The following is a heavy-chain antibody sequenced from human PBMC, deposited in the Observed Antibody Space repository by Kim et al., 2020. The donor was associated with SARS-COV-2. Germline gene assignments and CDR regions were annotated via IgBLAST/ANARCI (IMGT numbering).Heavy chain of an antibody. D-gene: IGHD1-26*01. CDR3: AKDLSGSYLGRYFDY. J-gene: IGHJ4*02. V-gene: IGHV3-23*01. CDR1: GFTFTNYA. Sequence: GGSLRLSCAASGFTFTNYAMSWVRQAPGKGLEWVSAVSGSGASTNYADSVKGRFTISRDNSKNTLYLQMNSLRAEDTAVYYCAKDLSGSYLGRYFDYWGQGTLVTVSS. CDR2: VSGSGAST.